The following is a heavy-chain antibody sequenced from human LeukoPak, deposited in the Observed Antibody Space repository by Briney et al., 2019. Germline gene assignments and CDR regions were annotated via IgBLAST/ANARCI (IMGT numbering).Heavy chain of an antibody. J-gene: IGHJ3*02. Sequence: SETLSLTCTVSGGSISSYYWSWRRQPPGKGLEWIGNIYYSGSTNYNPSLKSRVTISVRTSKNQFSLKLSSVTATDTAVYYCARHVGSGTLGAFDIWGQGTMVTVSS. CDR3: ARHVGSGTLGAFDI. V-gene: IGHV4-59*08. CDR1: GGSISSYY. CDR2: IYYSGST. D-gene: IGHD3-10*01.